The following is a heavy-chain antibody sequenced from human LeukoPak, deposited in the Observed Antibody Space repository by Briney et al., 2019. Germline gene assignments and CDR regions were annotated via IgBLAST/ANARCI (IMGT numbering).Heavy chain of an antibody. D-gene: IGHD3-3*01. Sequence: PGRSLILSFVASGFAFNSYGMHWVRRAPGKGREWVAVISHDGSRKYYADSVKGRFTISRDDSKNTLSLQMNGLRAEDTAVYYGVKDRFLEAYGMEVWGHGTTVTVSS. CDR2: ISHDGSRK. CDR3: VKDRFLEAYGMEV. J-gene: IGHJ6*02. V-gene: IGHV3-30*18. CDR1: GFAFNSYG.